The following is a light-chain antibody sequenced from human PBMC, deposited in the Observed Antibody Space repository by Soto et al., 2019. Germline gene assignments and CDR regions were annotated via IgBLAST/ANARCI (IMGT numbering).Light chain of an antibody. V-gene: IGLV2-11*01. CDR3: CSYAGSYTVV. CDR2: DVS. Sequence: QSVLTQPRSVSGSPGQSVTISCTGTSSDVGGYNYVSWYQQHPGKAPKLMIYDVSKGPSGVPDRFSGSKSGNTASLTISGLQAEYEADYYCCSYAGSYTVVFGGGTKLTVL. CDR1: SSDVGGYNY. J-gene: IGLJ2*01.